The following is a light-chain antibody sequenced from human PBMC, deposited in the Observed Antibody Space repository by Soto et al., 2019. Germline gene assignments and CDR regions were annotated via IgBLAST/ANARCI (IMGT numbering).Light chain of an antibody. CDR3: QQTFFPTVT. CDR2: GAS. J-gene: IGKJ4*01. Sequence: DIQMTQSPSSVSAFVGDRVTITCRASQGISSRLAWYQQKPGKAPKVLIYGASSLRSGVPSRFSGSGSGTDFTLTISSLQPEDAAGYFCQQTFFPTVTFGRGTKVDI. V-gene: IGKV1-12*01. CDR1: QGISSR.